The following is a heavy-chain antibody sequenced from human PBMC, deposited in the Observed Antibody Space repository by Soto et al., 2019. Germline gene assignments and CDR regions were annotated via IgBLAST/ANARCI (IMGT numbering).Heavy chain of an antibody. Sequence: QVQLQQWGAGLLKPSETLSLTCAVYGGSLSGYYWSWIRQPPGQGLEWIGEINPSGSTSYIPSLASRVIMSVDTSKNQFSLRLSSVTASDTAVYYCARGLLGGAAAWGQGSLVTVSS. D-gene: IGHD3-16*01. V-gene: IGHV4-34*01. J-gene: IGHJ5*02. CDR1: GGSLSGYY. CDR3: ARGLLGGAAA. CDR2: INPSGST.